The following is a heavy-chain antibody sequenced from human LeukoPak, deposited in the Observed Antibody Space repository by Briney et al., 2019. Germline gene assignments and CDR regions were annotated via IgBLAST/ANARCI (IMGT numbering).Heavy chain of an antibody. V-gene: IGHV4-31*03. Sequence: SETLSLTCTVSGASISSGGYYWTWIRQHPGKGLERIGYIYYSGSTYYNPSLKSRVTISVDTSKNQFSLKLSSVTAADTAVYYCARDNCSGGSCYSDYWGQGTLVTVSS. D-gene: IGHD2-15*01. J-gene: IGHJ4*02. CDR3: ARDNCSGGSCYSDY. CDR2: IYYSGST. CDR1: GASISSGGYY.